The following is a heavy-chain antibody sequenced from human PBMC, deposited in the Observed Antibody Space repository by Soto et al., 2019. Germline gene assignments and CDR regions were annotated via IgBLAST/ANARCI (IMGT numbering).Heavy chain of an antibody. CDR2: MNPSKGIT. CDR1: GYAFTSFD. CDR3: ARSIVAGVDY. D-gene: IGHD6-13*01. Sequence: QVQLVQSGAEVKNPGASVKVSCKASGYAFTSFDINWVRQAPGQGPEWMGWMNPSKGITGYAQRFQGRVTMTRDTSMSTAYMELSSLRSDDTAVYYCARSIVAGVDYWGQGTLVTVSS. J-gene: IGHJ4*02. V-gene: IGHV1-8*01.